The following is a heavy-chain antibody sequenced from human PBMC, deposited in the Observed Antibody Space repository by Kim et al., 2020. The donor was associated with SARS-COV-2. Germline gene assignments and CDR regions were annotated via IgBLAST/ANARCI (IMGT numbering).Heavy chain of an antibody. J-gene: IGHJ4*02. V-gene: IGHV3-73*01. Sequence: NSYATAYAASVKGRFTISRDDSKNTAYLQMNSLKTEDTAVYYCTRHAYGWGQGTLVTVSS. CDR2: NSYAT. D-gene: IGHD2-8*01. CDR3: TRHAYG.